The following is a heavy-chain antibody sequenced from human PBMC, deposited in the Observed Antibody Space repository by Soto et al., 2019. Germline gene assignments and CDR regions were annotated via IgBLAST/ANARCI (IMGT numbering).Heavy chain of an antibody. J-gene: IGHJ4*02. Sequence: QVQLEESGGGVVQPGRSLRLSCAASGFTFSSYAMHWVRQAPGKGLEWVAVISYDGSNKYYADSVKGRFTISRDNSKNTLYLQMNSLRAEDTAVYYCAKQWLDGFYCFDYWGQGTLVTVSS. CDR2: ISYDGSNK. D-gene: IGHD6-19*01. CDR1: GFTFSSYA. CDR3: AKQWLDGFYCFDY. V-gene: IGHV3-30-3*01.